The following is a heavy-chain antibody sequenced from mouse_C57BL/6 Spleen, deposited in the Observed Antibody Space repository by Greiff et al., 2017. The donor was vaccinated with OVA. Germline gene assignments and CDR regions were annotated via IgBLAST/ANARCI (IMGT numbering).Heavy chain of an antibody. V-gene: IGHV1-15*01. Sequence: VQLQQSGAELVRPGASVTLSCKASGYTFTDYEMHWVKQTPVHGLEWIGAIDPETGGTDYNQKFKGKAIMTADKSSSTAYMELRSLTSEDSAVYYCTKDGSIQYYFDYWGQGTTLTVSS. J-gene: IGHJ2*01. CDR2: IDPETGGT. D-gene: IGHD1-1*01. CDR3: TKDGSIQYYFDY. CDR1: GYTFTDYE.